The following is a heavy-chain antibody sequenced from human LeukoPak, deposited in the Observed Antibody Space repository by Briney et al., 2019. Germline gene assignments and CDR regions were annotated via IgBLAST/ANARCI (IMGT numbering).Heavy chain of an antibody. D-gene: IGHD3-10*01. V-gene: IGHV4-39*01. Sequence: PSETLSLTCTVSGGSISSSSYYWGWIRQPPGKGLEWIGSIYYSGSTYYNPSLKSRVTISVDTSKNQFSLKLSSVTAADTAVYYCARRVTHSWGQGTLVTVSS. CDR2: IYYSGST. CDR3: ARRVTHS. CDR1: GGSISSSSYY. J-gene: IGHJ4*02.